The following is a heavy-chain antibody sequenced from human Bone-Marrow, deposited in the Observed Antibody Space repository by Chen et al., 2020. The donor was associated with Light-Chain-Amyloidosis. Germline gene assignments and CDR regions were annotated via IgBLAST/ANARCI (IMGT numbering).Heavy chain of an antibody. CDR1: GYTFPNYW. Sequence: EVQLEQSGPEVNKPGESLKISCKGSGYTFPNYWIGWVRRMPGKGLECMGVIYPDDSDARYSPSFEGQVTISADKSITTAYLQWRSLKASDTAMYYCARRRDGYNFDYWGQGTLVTVSS. V-gene: IGHV5-51*01. CDR2: IYPDDSDA. D-gene: IGHD5-12*01. CDR3: ARRRDGYNFDY. J-gene: IGHJ4*02.